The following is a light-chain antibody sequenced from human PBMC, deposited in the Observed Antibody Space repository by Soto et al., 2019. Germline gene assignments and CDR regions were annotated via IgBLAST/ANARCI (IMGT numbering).Light chain of an antibody. CDR1: QSVSSN. CDR2: GAS. J-gene: IGKJ3*01. V-gene: IGKV3-15*01. CDR3: QQYNNWPPGRFT. Sequence: EKVMTQSPATLSVSPGERATLSCRASQSVSSNLAWYQQKPGQAPRLLIYGASTRATGIPARFSGSGSGTEFTLTISSLQSEDFAVYYCQQYNNWPPGRFTFGPGTKVDIK.